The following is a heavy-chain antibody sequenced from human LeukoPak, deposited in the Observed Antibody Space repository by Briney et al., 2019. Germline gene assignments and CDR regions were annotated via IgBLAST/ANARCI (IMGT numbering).Heavy chain of an antibody. CDR3: AKVRLQWLRFDY. Sequence: GGSLRLSCAASGFTFSDYYMSWVRQAPGKGLEWVSAISGSGGSTYYADSVKGRFTISRDNSKNTLYLQMNSLRAEDTAVYYCAKVRLQWLRFDYWGQGTLVTASS. CDR2: ISGSGGST. J-gene: IGHJ4*02. V-gene: IGHV3-23*01. D-gene: IGHD5-12*01. CDR1: GFTFSDYY.